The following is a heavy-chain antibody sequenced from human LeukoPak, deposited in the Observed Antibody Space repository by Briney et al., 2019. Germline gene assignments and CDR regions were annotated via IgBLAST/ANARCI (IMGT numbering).Heavy chain of an antibody. J-gene: IGHJ5*02. Sequence: PSETLSLTCAVYGGSFSGYYWSWIRQPPGKGLEWNGEINHSGSTNYNPSLKSRVTISVDTSKNQFSLKLSSVTAADTAVYYCARGPYSSGWYISLSWFDPWGQGTLVTVSS. CDR2: INHSGST. CDR3: ARGPYSSGWYISLSWFDP. D-gene: IGHD6-19*01. CDR1: GGSFSGYY. V-gene: IGHV4-34*01.